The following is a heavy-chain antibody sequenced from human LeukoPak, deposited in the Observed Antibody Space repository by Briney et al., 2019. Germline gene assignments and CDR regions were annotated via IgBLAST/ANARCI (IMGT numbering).Heavy chain of an antibody. Sequence: ASVKVSCKASGYTFTDYYMHWVRQAPGQGLEWMGWINPNSGGTSYAQKFQGRVTMTRDTSISTAYMELSRLRSDDTAVYYCARSTVNTMIVVVIDDYWGQGTLVTVSS. CDR3: ARSTVNTMIVVVIDDY. J-gene: IGHJ4*02. V-gene: IGHV1-2*02. CDR2: INPNSGGT. D-gene: IGHD3-22*01. CDR1: GYTFTDYY.